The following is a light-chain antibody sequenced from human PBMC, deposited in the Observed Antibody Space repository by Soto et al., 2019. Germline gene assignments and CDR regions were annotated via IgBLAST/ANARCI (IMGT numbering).Light chain of an antibody. CDR1: SSDIGSYDY. J-gene: IGLJ2*01. CDR2: RVT. V-gene: IGLV2-14*01. CDR3: APYTTTITRV. Sequence: QSALTQPASVSGSPGQSITISCTGSSSDIGSYDYVSWYQQHPGKAPKLLIYRVTNPPSGVSNRSSCSKSGTTASLTISGLQADDEADYYCAPYTTTITRVFGGGTKLTVL.